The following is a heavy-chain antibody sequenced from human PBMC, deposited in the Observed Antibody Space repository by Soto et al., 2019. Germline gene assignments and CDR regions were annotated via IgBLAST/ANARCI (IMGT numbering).Heavy chain of an antibody. D-gene: IGHD6-19*01. CDR3: AASCVSCSGFNYYGMDV. Sequence: QVQLQESGPGLVKPSQTLSLTCTVSGGSISSGGYYWYWIRQHPGKGLEWIGYIYYSGTTYYNPCLKSLVIILVDTSKNQFSLKLSSVTAADTAVYCCAASCVSCSGFNYYGMDVWGQGTTVTVSS. V-gene: IGHV4-31*01. CDR2: IYYSGTT. CDR1: GGSISSGGYY. J-gene: IGHJ6*02.